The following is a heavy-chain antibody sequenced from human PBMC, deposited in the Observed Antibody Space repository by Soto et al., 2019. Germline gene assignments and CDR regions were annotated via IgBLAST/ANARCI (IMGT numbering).Heavy chain of an antibody. Sequence: QVQLQESDAGLVKASQTLSLTCTVSGGSVSSGAYYWTWIRQRPGKGLEWMGYIYYSGSTYYSPSLKSRLSISLDTSKNQFSLRLSSVTAADTAMYYCERARLRAVYAFDIWGQGTMVTVSS. CDR1: GGSVSSGAYY. CDR3: ERARLRAVYAFDI. V-gene: IGHV4-31*03. D-gene: IGHD5-12*01. CDR2: IYYSGST. J-gene: IGHJ3*02.